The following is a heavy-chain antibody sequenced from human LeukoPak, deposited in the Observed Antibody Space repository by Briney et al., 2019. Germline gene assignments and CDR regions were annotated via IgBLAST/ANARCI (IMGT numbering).Heavy chain of an antibody. CDR2: INPNSGGT. Sequence: GASVKVSCKASGYTFTGYYMHWVRQAPGQGLEWMGWINPNSGGTNYAQKFQGRVTMTRDTSISTAYMELSRLRPDDTAVYYCAREGPGSGSYSNYFDYWGQGTLVTVSS. D-gene: IGHD1-26*01. CDR3: AREGPGSGSYSNYFDY. J-gene: IGHJ4*02. CDR1: GYTFTGYY. V-gene: IGHV1-2*02.